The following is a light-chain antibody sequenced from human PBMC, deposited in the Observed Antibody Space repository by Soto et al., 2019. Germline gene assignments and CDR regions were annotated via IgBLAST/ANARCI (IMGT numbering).Light chain of an antibody. CDR3: QQANSFPRT. CDR1: QGISNW. Sequence: DILRTQSPSAVSASIGDRVSICCRASQGISNWLAWYQQKPGKAPKLLIYAASTLQTGVPSRFNGSGSGADYTLTITSLQPEDFATYFCQQANSFPRTFGQGTRVEVK. J-gene: IGKJ1*01. V-gene: IGKV1-12*01. CDR2: AAS.